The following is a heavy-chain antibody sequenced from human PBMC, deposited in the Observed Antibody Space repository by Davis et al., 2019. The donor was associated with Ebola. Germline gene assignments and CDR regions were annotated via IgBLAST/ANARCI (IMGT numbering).Heavy chain of an antibody. V-gene: IGHV3-9*01. Sequence: SLKISCAASGFTFDDYAMHWVRQAPGKGLEWVSGISWNSGSIGYADSVKGRFTISRDNAKNSLYLQMNSLRAEDTALYYCAKARRLNCSSTSCYHYYYYGMDVWGQGTTVTVSS. CDR1: GFTFDDYA. J-gene: IGHJ6*02. CDR2: ISWNSGSI. CDR3: AKARRLNCSSTSCYHYYYYGMDV. D-gene: IGHD2-2*01.